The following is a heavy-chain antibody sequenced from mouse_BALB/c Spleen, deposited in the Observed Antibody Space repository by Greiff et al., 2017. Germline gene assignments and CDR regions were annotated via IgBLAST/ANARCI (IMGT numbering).Heavy chain of an antibody. J-gene: IGHJ4*01. D-gene: IGHD2-3*01. Sequence: EVKLMESGGGLVQPGGSRKLSCAASGFTFSSFGMHWVRQAPEKGLEWVAYISSGSSTIYYADTVKGRFTISRDNPRNTLFLQMTSLRSEDTAMYYCARDDDDYCLYYGMDYWGQGTSVTVSS. CDR3: ARDDDDYCLYYGMDY. CDR2: ISSGSSTI. CDR1: GFTFSSFG. V-gene: IGHV5-17*02.